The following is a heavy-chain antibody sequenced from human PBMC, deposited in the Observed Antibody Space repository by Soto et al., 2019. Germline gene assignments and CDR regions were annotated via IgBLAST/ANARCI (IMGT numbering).Heavy chain of an antibody. Sequence: QVQLVQSGAEVKKPGASVKVSCKASGYTFTSYGISWVRQAPGQGLEWMGWISAYNGNTNYAQKLQGRVTMTTDTPTRTAYRELRSLRADDTAVYDCARAGHSSGYYERGWFDPWGQGTLVTVSA. D-gene: IGHD3-22*01. J-gene: IGHJ5*02. V-gene: IGHV1-18*01. CDR2: ISAYNGNT. CDR1: GYTFTSYG. CDR3: ARAGHSSGYYERGWFDP.